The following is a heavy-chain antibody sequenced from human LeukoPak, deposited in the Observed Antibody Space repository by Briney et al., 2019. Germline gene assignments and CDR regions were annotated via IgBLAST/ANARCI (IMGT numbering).Heavy chain of an antibody. D-gene: IGHD5-24*01. CDR3: ARHRSGWLQSSFDY. CDR2: IYYSGST. V-gene: IGHV4-39*01. CDR1: GGSISSSSYY. J-gene: IGHJ4*02. Sequence: SETLSLTCTVSGGSISSSSYYWGWIRQPPGKGLEWIGSIYYSGSTYYNPALKSRVTISVDTSKNQFSLKLSSATAADTAVYYCARHRSGWLQSSFDYWGQGTLVTVSS.